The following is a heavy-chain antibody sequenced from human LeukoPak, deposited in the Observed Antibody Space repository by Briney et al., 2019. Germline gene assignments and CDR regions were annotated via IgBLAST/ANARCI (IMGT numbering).Heavy chain of an antibody. J-gene: IGHJ4*02. Sequence: PSETLSLTCTVSGGSISSYYWSWIRQPPGKGLECIGYIYYSGSTNYNPSLKSRVTISVDTSKNQFSLKLSSVAAADTAVYYCARRTYFYDSSGYYFDYWGQGTLVTVSS. CDR3: ARRTYFYDSSGYYFDY. CDR1: GGSISSYY. D-gene: IGHD3-22*01. CDR2: IYYSGST. V-gene: IGHV4-59*01.